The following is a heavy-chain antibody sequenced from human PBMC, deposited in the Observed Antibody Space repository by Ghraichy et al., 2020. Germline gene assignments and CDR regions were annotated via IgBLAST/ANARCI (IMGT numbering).Heavy chain of an antibody. CDR2: ISSSSSTI. CDR1: GFTFSSYS. D-gene: IGHD3-22*01. J-gene: IGHJ3*02. V-gene: IGHV3-48*02. CDR3: ARVNYYDSSGYFSRAFDI. Sequence: GGSLRLSCAASGFTFSSYSMNWVRQAPGKGLEWVSYISSSSSTIYYADSVKGRFTISRDNAKNSLYLQMNSLRDEDTAVYYCARVNYYDSSGYFSRAFDIWGQGTMVTVSS.